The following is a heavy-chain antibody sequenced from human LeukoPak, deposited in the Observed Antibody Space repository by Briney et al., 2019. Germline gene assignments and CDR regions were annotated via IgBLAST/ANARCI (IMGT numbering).Heavy chain of an antibody. CDR1: GFTFSTSW. Sequence: PGGSLRLSCAVSGFTFSTSWMHWVRRAPGKGLVWVSRINNDGTSTIYADSVKGRFTISRDDAKNTLFLQMNSLRAEDTAVYYCARDWFGAANYWGQGTLVTVSS. V-gene: IGHV3-74*01. CDR3: ARDWFGAANY. CDR2: INNDGTST. D-gene: IGHD3-10*01. J-gene: IGHJ4*02.